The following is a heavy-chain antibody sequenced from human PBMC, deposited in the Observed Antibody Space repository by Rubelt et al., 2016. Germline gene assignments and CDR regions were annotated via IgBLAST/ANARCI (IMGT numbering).Heavy chain of an antibody. Sequence: QVKLQESGPGLVMPSETLYLTCTVSGYSISSGYFWGWIRPTPEKRLEWIGHVSHSGGTFYNPSLRSRVTISAEPSKNQFSLNLGSWTAADTAVYYCARDLNDSLDYWGQGTLVTVSS. J-gene: IGHJ4*02. CDR3: ARDLNDSLDY. CDR1: GYSISSGYF. V-gene: IGHV4-38-2*02. CDR2: VSHSGGT. D-gene: IGHD3-3*01.